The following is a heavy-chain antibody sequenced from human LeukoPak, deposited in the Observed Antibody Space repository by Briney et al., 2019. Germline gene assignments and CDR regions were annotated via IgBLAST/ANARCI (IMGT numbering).Heavy chain of an antibody. CDR2: IRYDGSNK. CDR1: GFTFSSYG. D-gene: IGHD3-22*01. J-gene: IGHJ4*02. Sequence: GGSLRLSCAASGFTFSSYGMHWVRQAPGKGLEWVAFIRYDGSNKYYADSVKGRFTISRDNSKNTPYLQMNSLRAEDTAVYYCAKDLKFGPYYCDSSGRKRVDYWGQGTLVTVSS. CDR3: AKDLKFGPYYCDSSGRKRVDY. V-gene: IGHV3-30*02.